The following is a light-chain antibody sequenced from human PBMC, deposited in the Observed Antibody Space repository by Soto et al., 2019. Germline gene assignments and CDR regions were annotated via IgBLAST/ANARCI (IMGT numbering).Light chain of an antibody. J-gene: IGKJ1*01. CDR2: AAS. Sequence: DIQMTQSPASLSASVGDTVTITCRASHNTRGYLNWYQQKPGKAPKLLIYAASNLQSGIPSRFSGSGSETDFTLTISSLQPEDFATYYCQQSYSTPWTFGQGTKVDIK. CDR3: QQSYSTPWT. V-gene: IGKV1-39*01. CDR1: HNTRGY.